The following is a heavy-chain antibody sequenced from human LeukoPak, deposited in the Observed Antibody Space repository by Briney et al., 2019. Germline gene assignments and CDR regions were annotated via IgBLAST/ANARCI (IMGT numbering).Heavy chain of an antibody. D-gene: IGHD2-15*01. Sequence: SETLSLTCTVPGGSISSYYWSWIRQPPGKRLESIGYVYYSGSTNYNPSLKSRVTISVDTSKNQFSLKLSCVTSADTAVYYCARDGGYCSGGSCYRWFDPWGQGTLVTVSS. CDR3: ARDGGYCSGGSCYRWFDP. V-gene: IGHV4-59*01. CDR2: VYYSGST. CDR1: GGSISSYY. J-gene: IGHJ5*02.